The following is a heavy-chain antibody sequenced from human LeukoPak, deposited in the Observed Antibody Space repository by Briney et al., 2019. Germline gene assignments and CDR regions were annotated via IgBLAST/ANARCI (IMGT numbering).Heavy chain of an antibody. D-gene: IGHD4-17*01. V-gene: IGHV3-48*03. CDR2: ISSSGSTI. J-gene: IGHJ4*02. CDR3: ARGTYADLYYFDY. CDR1: GFTFSSYE. Sequence: PGGSLRLSCAASGFTFSSYEMNWVRQAPGKGLEWVSYISSSGSTIYYADYVKGRFTISRDNAKNSLYLQINSLRAEDTAVYYCARGTYADLYYFDYWGQGTLVTVSS.